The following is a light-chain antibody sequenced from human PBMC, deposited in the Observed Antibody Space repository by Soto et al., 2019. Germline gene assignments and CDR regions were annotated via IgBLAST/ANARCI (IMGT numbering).Light chain of an antibody. J-gene: IGKJ5*01. CDR3: LQRADWPKIT. CDR2: AAS. CDR1: QSVSSY. Sequence: EIVLTQSPATLSLSPGERATLSCRASQSVSSYLAWYQQKPGQAPRLLIYAASSRATGISDRFSGSGSGTDFTLTISSLEPEDFGIFYCLQRADWPKITFGQGTRLEIK. V-gene: IGKV3-11*01.